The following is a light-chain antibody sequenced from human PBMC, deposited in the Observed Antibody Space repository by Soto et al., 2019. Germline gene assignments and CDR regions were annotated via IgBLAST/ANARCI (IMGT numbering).Light chain of an antibody. CDR1: GRTVGGYNY. J-gene: IGLJ1*01. Sequence: QSALTQPASVSGSPGQSITISCTGTGRTVGGYNYVSWYQQHPGKAPKLIIYEVSNRPSGVSNRFSGSKSGNTASLTISGLQAEDEADYYCNSYTSKTTGVFGTGTKLTVL. CDR3: NSYTSKTTGV. V-gene: IGLV2-14*01. CDR2: EVS.